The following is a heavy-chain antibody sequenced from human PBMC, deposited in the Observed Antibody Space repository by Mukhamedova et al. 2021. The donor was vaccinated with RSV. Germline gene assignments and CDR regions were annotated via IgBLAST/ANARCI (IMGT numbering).Heavy chain of an antibody. CDR3: ARSTWLVEYYYYYYMDL. D-gene: IGHD6-19*01. Sequence: GKGLEWIGYIYYSGSTNYNPSLKSRVTISVDTSKNQFSLKLSSVTAADTAVYYCARSTWLVEYYYYYYMDLWGKVTPVTVSS. CDR2: IYYSGST. V-gene: IGHV4-59*01. J-gene: IGHJ6*03.